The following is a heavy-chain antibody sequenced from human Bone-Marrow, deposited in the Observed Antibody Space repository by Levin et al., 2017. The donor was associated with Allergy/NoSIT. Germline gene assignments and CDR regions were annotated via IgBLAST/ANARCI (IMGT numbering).Heavy chain of an antibody. J-gene: IGHJ6*02. CDR1: GYTFIDFG. V-gene: IGHV1-18*01. CDR2: ISTYNGHT. CDR3: ARDTYLPGVAMTGPSSLQYYYGMDV. Sequence: GESLKISCKASGYTFIDFGVAWVRQAPGQGLEWMGWISTYNGHTSYAPKFQDRVTVTTDTSTTTAYMELRALTSDDTAVYYCARDTYLPGVAMTGPSSLQYYYGMDVWGQGTTVTVSS. D-gene: IGHD6-19*01.